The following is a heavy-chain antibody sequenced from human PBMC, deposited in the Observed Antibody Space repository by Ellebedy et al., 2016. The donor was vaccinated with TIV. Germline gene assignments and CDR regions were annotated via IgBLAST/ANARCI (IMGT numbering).Heavy chain of an antibody. Sequence: SETLSLXCTVSGGSVSSGSYYWSWIRQPPGKGLEWIGYIYYSGSTNYNPSLKSRVTISVDTSKNQFSLKLSSVTAADTAVYYCARIWPDFEYQLPYYYYYGMDVWGQGTTVTVSS. J-gene: IGHJ6*02. CDR3: ARIWPDFEYQLPYYYYYGMDV. D-gene: IGHD2-2*01. CDR1: GGSVSSGSYY. CDR2: IYYSGST. V-gene: IGHV4-61*01.